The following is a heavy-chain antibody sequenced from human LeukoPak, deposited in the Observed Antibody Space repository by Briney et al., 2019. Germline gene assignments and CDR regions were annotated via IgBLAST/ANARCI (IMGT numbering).Heavy chain of an antibody. V-gene: IGHV1-2*06. Sequence: AASVKVSCKASGYTFTGDYIRWGRHGPGQWPGCMWRINPASGGTGYAQRFQGRVTMTRDTSITTDYMYLSRLKSDDTAVYYCARGLQIWASYFDYWGQGTLVTVSS. D-gene: IGHD5-18*01. J-gene: IGHJ4*02. CDR2: INPASGGT. CDR3: ARGLQIWASYFDY. CDR1: GYTFTGDY.